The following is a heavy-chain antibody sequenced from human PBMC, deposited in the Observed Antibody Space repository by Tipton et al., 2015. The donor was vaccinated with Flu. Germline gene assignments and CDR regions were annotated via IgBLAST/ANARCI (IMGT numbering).Heavy chain of an antibody. CDR3: ARLSYYDVDLRNFYFDY. CDR1: TLSVSNIVY. Sequence: TLSLTCGVSTLSVSNIVYWAWIRQPPGKGLEWLGSFYPSGISYHNPSLKSRVTISVDTSKSQFSLKLRSVTAADTAVYYCARLSYYDVDLRNFYFDYWGLGALVTVSS. J-gene: IGHJ4*02. D-gene: IGHD3-10*02. V-gene: IGHV4-38-2*01. CDR2: FYPSGIS.